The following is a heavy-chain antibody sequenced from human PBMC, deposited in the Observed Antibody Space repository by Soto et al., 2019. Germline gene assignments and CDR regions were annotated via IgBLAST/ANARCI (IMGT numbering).Heavy chain of an antibody. V-gene: IGHV1-46*01. CDR3: AEGGPTWATNEGFAT. CDR2: IHYSGATP. J-gene: IGHJ4*02. Sequence: QVQLVQSGAEVKRPGASVKVSCKASGYTFTNYYMHWVRQAPGQGLEWMGVIHYSGATPTYAQKSQGEFTRARDRSPGTADWEVGSLKSGDRAVYSGAEGGPTWATNEGFATWGRGTLVPAS. CDR1: GYTFTNYY. D-gene: IGHD1-1*01.